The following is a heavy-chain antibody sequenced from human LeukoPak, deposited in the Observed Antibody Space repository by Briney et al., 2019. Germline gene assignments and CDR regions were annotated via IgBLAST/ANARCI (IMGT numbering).Heavy chain of an antibody. D-gene: IGHD3-10*01. CDR1: GFTVSSNY. Sequence: QPGGSLRLSCAASGFTVSSNYMTWVRQAPGKGLEWVSVIYSGGSTNYADSIKGRFTISRDNSKNTLFLQMNSLRAEDTAVYYCAKRGTTLLWFGFDYWGQGTLVTVSS. CDR2: IYSGGST. CDR3: AKRGTTLLWFGFDY. J-gene: IGHJ4*02. V-gene: IGHV3-53*01.